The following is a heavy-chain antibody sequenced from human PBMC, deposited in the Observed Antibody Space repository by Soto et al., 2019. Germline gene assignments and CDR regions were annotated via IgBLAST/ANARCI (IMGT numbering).Heavy chain of an antibody. J-gene: IGHJ4*02. CDR2: INGRSNYK. Sequence: EVQLVESGGGLVAPGGSLRLSCVASGFTLTTYTMNWVRQAPGTGLEWVSSINGRSNYKYYSDSVKGRFTISRDNTQNSLFLQMSRLGPEDTATYYCVREDGVVGVSSAFDSWGQETLVTVSS. CDR1: GFTLTTYT. CDR3: VREDGVVGVSSAFDS. V-gene: IGHV3-21*02. D-gene: IGHD1-26*01.